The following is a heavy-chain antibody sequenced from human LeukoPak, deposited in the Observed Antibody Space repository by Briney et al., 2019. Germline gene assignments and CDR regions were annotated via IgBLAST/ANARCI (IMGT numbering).Heavy chain of an antibody. J-gene: IGHJ2*01. V-gene: IGHV3-48*03. CDR1: GFTFSSYE. CDR2: ISSSGSTI. D-gene: IGHD3-9*01. CDR3: ARFLKTGYWAHYYYFDL. Sequence: GGSLRLSCAASGFTFSSYEMNWVRQAPGKGLEWVSYISSSGSTIYYADSVKGRFTISRDNAKNSLYLQMNSLRAEDTALYYCARFLKTGYWAHYYYFDLWGRGTLVTVSS.